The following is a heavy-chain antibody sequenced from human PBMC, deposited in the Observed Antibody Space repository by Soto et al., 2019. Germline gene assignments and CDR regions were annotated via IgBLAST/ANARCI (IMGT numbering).Heavy chain of an antibody. CDR3: ARDPDILTGYPYFDY. J-gene: IGHJ4*02. V-gene: IGHV3-33*01. CDR1: GFTFSSYG. Sequence: RLSFAASGFTFSSYGMHWVRQAPGKGLEWVAVIWYDGSNKYYADSVKGRFTISRDNSKNTLYLQMNSLRAEDTAVYYCARDPDILTGYPYFDYWGQGTLVTVSS. D-gene: IGHD3-9*01. CDR2: IWYDGSNK.